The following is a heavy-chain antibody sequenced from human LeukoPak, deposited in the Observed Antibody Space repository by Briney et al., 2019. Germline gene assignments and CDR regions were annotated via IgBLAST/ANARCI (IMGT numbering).Heavy chain of an antibody. CDR2: ISSSSSYI. J-gene: IGHJ4*02. CDR3: ARGVEQWLGKLYYFDY. V-gene: IGHV3-21*01. D-gene: IGHD6-19*01. CDR1: GFTFSSYD. Sequence: PGGSLRLSCAASGFTFSSYDMNWVRQAPGKGLEWVSSISSSSSYIYYADSVKGRFTISRDNAKNSLYLQMNSLRAEDTAVYYCARGVEQWLGKLYYFDYWGQGTLVTVSS.